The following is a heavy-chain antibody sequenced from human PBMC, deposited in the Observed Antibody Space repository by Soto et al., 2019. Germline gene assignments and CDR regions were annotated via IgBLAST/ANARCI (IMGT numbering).Heavy chain of an antibody. CDR2: IYWDDDK. CDR3: AHSPGSDDFWTNCYFDY. CDR1: GFSLSTSGVG. V-gene: IGHV2-5*02. D-gene: IGHD3-3*01. Sequence: VSGPTLVNPTQTLTLTCTFSGFSLSTSGVGVGWIRQPPGKALEWLALIYWDDDKRYSPSLKSRLTITKDTSKNQVVLTMTNMDPVDTATYYCAHSPGSDDFWTNCYFDYWGQGTLVTVSS. J-gene: IGHJ4*02.